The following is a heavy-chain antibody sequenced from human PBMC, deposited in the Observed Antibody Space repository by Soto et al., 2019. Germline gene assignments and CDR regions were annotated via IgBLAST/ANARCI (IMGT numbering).Heavy chain of an antibody. Sequence: ASVKVSCKASSYTFTTYGISWVRQAPGQGLEWMGWINAYNGNTNYAQKLQGRVTMTTDTSTSTAYMELRSLRSDDKAVYYCARSITMVRGTPRIMDVWGQGTTVTVSS. CDR1: SYTFTTYG. V-gene: IGHV1-18*04. CDR3: ARSITMVRGTPRIMDV. D-gene: IGHD3-10*01. J-gene: IGHJ6*02. CDR2: INAYNGNT.